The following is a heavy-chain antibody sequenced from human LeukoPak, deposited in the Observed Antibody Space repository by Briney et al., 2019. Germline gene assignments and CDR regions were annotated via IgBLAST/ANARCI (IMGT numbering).Heavy chain of an antibody. J-gene: IGHJ5*02. CDR1: GFTFSSYW. Sequence: PGGSLRLSCAASGFTFSSYWMSWVRQAPGKGLEWVANIKQDGSEKYYVDSVKGRFTISRDNAKNSLYLQMNSLRAEDTAVYYCGKERNQVAFRAGGGFDPWGRGTLVTVSS. CDR2: IKQDGSEK. CDR3: GKERNQVAFRAGGGFDP. V-gene: IGHV3-7*01. D-gene: IGHD1-14*01.